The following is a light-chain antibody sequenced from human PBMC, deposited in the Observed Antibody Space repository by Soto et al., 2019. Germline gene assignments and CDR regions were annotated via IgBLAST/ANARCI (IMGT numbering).Light chain of an antibody. V-gene: IGKV3-15*01. CDR3: QQYKNWPL. CDR1: HSVNSH. Sequence: MMMTQSPASLSVSPGGRVTVACRTSHSVNSHVAWYQQKPGQAPRLLLYGASTRATGIPVRFSGSGFGTEFTLTISSLQSEDFAVYYCQQYKNWPLFGQGTRLEI. J-gene: IGKJ5*01. CDR2: GAS.